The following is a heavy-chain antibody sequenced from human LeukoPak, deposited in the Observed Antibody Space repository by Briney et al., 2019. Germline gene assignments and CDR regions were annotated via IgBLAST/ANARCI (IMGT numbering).Heavy chain of an antibody. J-gene: IGHJ4*02. Sequence: GGSLRLSCAVSGFIVSSNHMNWVRQGPGKGLEWVSGINDNGGRTYYADSVKGRFTISRDNSKNTLYLQMNSLRAEDTALYYCAKDTRDREAAASRGYYFYFWGQGTLVSVSS. CDR2: INDNGGRT. CDR1: GFIVSSNH. V-gene: IGHV3-23*01. D-gene: IGHD6-13*01. CDR3: AKDTRDREAAASRGYYFYF.